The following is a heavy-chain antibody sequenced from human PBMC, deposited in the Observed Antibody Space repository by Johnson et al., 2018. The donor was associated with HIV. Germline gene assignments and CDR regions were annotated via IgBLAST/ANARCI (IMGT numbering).Heavy chain of an antibody. CDR1: EFTFRNYA. V-gene: IGHV3-30*04. D-gene: IGHD5-12*01. J-gene: IGHJ3*02. Sequence: VQLVESGGGVVQPGRSLRIYCAVSEFTFRNYAMHWVRLAPGKGLQWVAVISYDGSKKYYGDSVKGRFTISRDTSKSTLYPQMDSLRVEATALYYCARGRKDIEAADGLDNDAFDMWGQGTLVTVSS. CDR2: ISYDGSKK. CDR3: ARGRKDIEAADGLDNDAFDM.